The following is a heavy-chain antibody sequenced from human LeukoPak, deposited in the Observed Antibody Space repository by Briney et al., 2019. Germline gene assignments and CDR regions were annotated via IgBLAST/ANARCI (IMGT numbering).Heavy chain of an antibody. Sequence: ASVTVSCKASGYTFTSYDINWVRQAAGQGREGMGWISAYNGNTNYAQKLQGRVTMTTDTSTSTAYMELRSLRSDDTAVYYCARDVGFIAVAGYWGQGTLVTVSS. D-gene: IGHD6-19*01. CDR2: ISAYNGNT. CDR1: GYTFTSYD. J-gene: IGHJ4*02. CDR3: ARDVGFIAVAGY. V-gene: IGHV1-18*01.